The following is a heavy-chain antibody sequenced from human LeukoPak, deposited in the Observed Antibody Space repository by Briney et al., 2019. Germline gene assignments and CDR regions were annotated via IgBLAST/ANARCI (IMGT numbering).Heavy chain of an antibody. Sequence: SETLSLTCTVSGGSVSSGSYYWSWIRQPPGKGLEWIGYIYYSGSTNYNPSLKSRVTISVDTSKNQFSLKLSSVTAADTAIYYCARYCTSSYYYGLDVWGQGTTVTVSS. CDR2: IYYSGST. CDR1: GGSVSSGSYY. J-gene: IGHJ6*02. D-gene: IGHD6-6*01. CDR3: ARYCTSSYYYGLDV. V-gene: IGHV4-61*01.